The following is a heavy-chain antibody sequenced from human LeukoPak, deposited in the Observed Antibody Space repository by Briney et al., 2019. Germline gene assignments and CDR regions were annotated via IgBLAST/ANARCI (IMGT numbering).Heavy chain of an antibody. J-gene: IGHJ6*03. V-gene: IGHV4-34*01. CDR3: VRRPHSSSCMDV. CDR2: IKHSGST. Sequence: SETLCLTCAVYGWSFSGYYWSWIRQPPGKGLEWIGEIKHSGSTNYNPSLKSRVFISVDASKNQLSLKLRSVTAAERDVYYCVRRPHSSSCMDVWGKATKVTVCS. CDR1: GWSFSGYY. D-gene: IGHD6-6*01.